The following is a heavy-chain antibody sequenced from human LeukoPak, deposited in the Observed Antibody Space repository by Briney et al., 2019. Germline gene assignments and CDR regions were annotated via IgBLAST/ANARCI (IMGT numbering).Heavy chain of an antibody. J-gene: IGHJ4*02. CDR2: INHSGST. D-gene: IGHD2-8*01. V-gene: IGHV4-34*01. Sequence: SETLSLTCTVYGGSFSGYYWSWIRQPPGKGLGWIGEINHSGSTYSNPSLKSRVTISVDTSKNLFSLKLSSVTAADTAVYYCARDLQGVYYFDYWGQGTLVTVSS. CDR3: ARDLQGVYYFDY. CDR1: GGSFSGYY.